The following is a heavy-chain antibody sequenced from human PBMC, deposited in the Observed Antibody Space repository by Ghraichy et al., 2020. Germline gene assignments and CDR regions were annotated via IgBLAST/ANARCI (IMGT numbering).Heavy chain of an antibody. D-gene: IGHD2/OR15-2a*01. Sequence: ASVKVSCKASGYTFTGYYMHWVRQAPGQGLEWMGWINPNSGGTNYAQKFQGRVTMTRDTSISTAYMELSRLRSDDTAVYYCARGGVLRVLVTFLDFTGFDPWGQGTLVTVSS. CDR2: INPNSGGT. CDR1: GYTFTGYY. CDR3: ARGGVLRVLVTFLDFTGFDP. V-gene: IGHV1-2*02. J-gene: IGHJ5*02.